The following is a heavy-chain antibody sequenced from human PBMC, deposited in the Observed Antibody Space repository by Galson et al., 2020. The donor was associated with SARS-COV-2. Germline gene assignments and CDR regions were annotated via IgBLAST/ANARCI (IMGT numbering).Heavy chain of an antibody. Sequence: GESLKISCVGSGFSFSTYDMNWVRQAPGKGLEWVSAISGSGGSTYYADSVKGRFTISRDNSKNTLYLQMNSLRAEDTAVYYCAKGPGVYYVWGSYRGGAYCDYWGQGTLVTVSS. J-gene: IGHJ4*02. CDR2: ISGSGGST. D-gene: IGHD3-16*02. V-gene: IGHV3-23*01. CDR1: GFSFSTYD. CDR3: AKGPGVYYVWGSYRGGAYCDY.